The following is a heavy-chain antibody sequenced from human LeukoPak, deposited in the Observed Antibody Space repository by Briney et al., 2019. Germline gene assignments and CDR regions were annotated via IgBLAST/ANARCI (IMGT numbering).Heavy chain of an antibody. J-gene: IGHJ5*02. Sequence: GESLKISCQGFGYRFTSYWISWVRQMPGKGMGWMGVIYPGDLRVRYNPSFQGQVTISVDKSINTAYLQWVSLRASDSAMYYGACRDLTSTWSFPWGQGTLVTVSS. CDR3: ACRDLTSTWSFP. CDR1: GYRFTSYW. V-gene: IGHV5-51*01. D-gene: IGHD6-13*01. CDR2: IYPGDLRV.